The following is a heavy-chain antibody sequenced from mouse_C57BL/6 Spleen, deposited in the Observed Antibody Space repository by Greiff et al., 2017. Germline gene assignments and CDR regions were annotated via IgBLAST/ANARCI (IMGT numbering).Heavy chain of an antibody. J-gene: IGHJ1*03. CDR1: GYTFTDYY. V-gene: IGHV1-26*01. Sequence: EVQLQQSGPELVKPGASVKISCKASGYTFTDYYMNWVKQSHGKSLEWIGDINPNNGGTSYNQKFKGKATLTVDKSSSTAYMELRSLTSEDAAVYYCARSAPHWYFDVWGTGTTVTVSS. CDR3: ARSAPHWYFDV. CDR2: INPNNGGT.